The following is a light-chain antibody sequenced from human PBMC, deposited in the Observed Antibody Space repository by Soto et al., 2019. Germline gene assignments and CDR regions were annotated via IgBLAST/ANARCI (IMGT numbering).Light chain of an antibody. J-gene: IGKJ1*01. CDR2: DAS. CDR1: QSISSW. V-gene: IGKV1-5*01. CDR3: QQYNSYCT. Sequence: DIQMTQSPSTLSASVGDRVTITCRASQSISSWLAWYQQKPGKAPKLLIYDASSLESGVPSRFSGSGSGTEFTLTISSLQPDDFATYYCQQYNSYCTFGQGTEVEIK.